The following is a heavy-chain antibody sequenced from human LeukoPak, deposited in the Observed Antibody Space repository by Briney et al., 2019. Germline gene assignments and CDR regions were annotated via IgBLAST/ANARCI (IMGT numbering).Heavy chain of an antibody. CDR1: GFTVSSNY. CDR2: IYSGGST. V-gene: IGHV3-53*01. CDR3: ARDLGVFYCGGDCLGFDY. D-gene: IGHD2-21*02. Sequence: GGSLRLSCVASGFTVSSNYMSWVRQAPGKGLEGVSVIYSGGSTYYADSVKGRFTISRDNSKNTLYLQMNSLRAEDTAVYYCARDLGVFYCGGDCLGFDYWGQGTLVTVSS. J-gene: IGHJ4*02.